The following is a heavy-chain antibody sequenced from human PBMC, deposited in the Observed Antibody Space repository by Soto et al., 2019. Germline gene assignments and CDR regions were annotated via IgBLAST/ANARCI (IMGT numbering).Heavy chain of an antibody. V-gene: IGHV4-61*01. CDR3: ARGKILTGFRY. Sequence: PSETLSLTCTVSGGSVSSGSYYLSWIRQPPGKGLEGIGYIYYSGSTNYNPSLKSRVTISVDTSKNQFSLKLSSVTAADTAVYYCARGKILTGFRYWGQGTLVTVSS. CDR1: GGSVSSGSYY. D-gene: IGHD3-9*01. J-gene: IGHJ4*02. CDR2: IYYSGST.